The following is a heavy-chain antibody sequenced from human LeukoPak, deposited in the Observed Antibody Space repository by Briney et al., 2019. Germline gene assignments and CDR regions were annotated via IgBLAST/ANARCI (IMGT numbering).Heavy chain of an antibody. CDR3: ARGGWSLDY. CDR1: GGSMSNMY. V-gene: IGHV4-59*01. Sequence: PSETLSLTCTVSGGSMSNMYWSWIRQPPGKGLEWIGYIHYTGSTNYNPSLKSRISMSVDTSKNQLSLRLTSVTAADTALYYCARGGWSLDYWGQGTLVAVSS. CDR2: IHYTGST. D-gene: IGHD6-19*01. J-gene: IGHJ4*02.